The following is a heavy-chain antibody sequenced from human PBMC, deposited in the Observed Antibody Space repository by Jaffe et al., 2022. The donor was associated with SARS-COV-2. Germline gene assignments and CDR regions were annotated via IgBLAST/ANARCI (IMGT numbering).Heavy chain of an antibody. D-gene: IGHD3-22*01. J-gene: IGHJ4*02. CDR2: INSDGSST. CDR1: GFTFSSYW. V-gene: IGHV3-74*01. CDR3: AGEHVENYYDSSGSRTPFDY. Sequence: EVQLVESGGGLVQPGGSLRLSCAASGFTFSSYWMHWVRQAPGKGLVWVSRINSDGSSTSYADSVKGRFTISRDNAKNTLYLQMNSLRAEDTAVYYCAGEHVENYYDSSGSRTPFDYWGQGTLVTVSS.